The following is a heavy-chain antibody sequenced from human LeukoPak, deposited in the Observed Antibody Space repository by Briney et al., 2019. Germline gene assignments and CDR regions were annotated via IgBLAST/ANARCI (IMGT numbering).Heavy chain of an antibody. CDR3: AKARNTMIVVPTGY. D-gene: IGHD3-22*01. CDR1: GFTFSSYA. Sequence: QPGGSLRLSCAASGFTFSSYAMSWVRQAPGKGLEWVSAISGSGGSTYYADSVKGRFTISRDNSKNKLYLQMNSLRAEDTAVYYCAKARNTMIVVPTGYWGQGTLVTVSS. CDR2: ISGSGGST. J-gene: IGHJ4*02. V-gene: IGHV3-23*01.